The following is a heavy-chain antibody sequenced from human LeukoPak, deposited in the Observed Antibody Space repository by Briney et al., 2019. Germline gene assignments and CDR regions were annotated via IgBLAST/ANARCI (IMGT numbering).Heavy chain of an antibody. Sequence: SETLSLTCAVYGGSFSGYYWSWIRQPPGKGLEWIGEINHSGSTNYNPSLKSRVTISVDTSKNQFSLKLSSVTAADTAVCYCARAIGREEDIVVVPAAKNWFDPWGQGTLVTVSS. V-gene: IGHV4-34*01. J-gene: IGHJ5*02. CDR2: INHSGST. D-gene: IGHD2-2*01. CDR3: ARAIGREEDIVVVPAAKNWFDP. CDR1: GGSFSGYY.